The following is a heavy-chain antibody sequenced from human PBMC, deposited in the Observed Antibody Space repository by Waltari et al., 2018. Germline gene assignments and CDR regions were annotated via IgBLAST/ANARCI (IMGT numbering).Heavy chain of an antibody. CDR2: IFYIRST. Sequence: QVQLQESGPGLLKPSETLSLICGVSGASIFSNDHFWAWIRQPPGKGLEWIGTIFYIRSTYYNPSRNSRATISVDTSKNHFSLRLSFVTAVDTAVYYCARIRGYGWDFHYYFESWGQGTPVTVSS. D-gene: IGHD5-18*01. J-gene: IGHJ4*02. CDR1: GASIFSNDHF. V-gene: IGHV4-39*02. CDR3: ARIRGYGWDFHYYFES.